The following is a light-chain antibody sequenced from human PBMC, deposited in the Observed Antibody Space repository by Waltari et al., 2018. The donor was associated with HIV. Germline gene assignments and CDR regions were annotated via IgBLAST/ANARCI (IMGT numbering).Light chain of an antibody. J-gene: IGKJ4*01. Sequence: DIQMSQSPSSLSASVGDRVAITCPASQSISRFLNWYQPKSGRAAKLLISAASRLQSGVPSRFSGSGSGTDFTLTIRSLQPEDFAIYYCQQSYSTSFTFGGGTKVEIK. CDR3: QQSYSTSFT. CDR1: QSISRF. CDR2: AAS. V-gene: IGKV1-39*01.